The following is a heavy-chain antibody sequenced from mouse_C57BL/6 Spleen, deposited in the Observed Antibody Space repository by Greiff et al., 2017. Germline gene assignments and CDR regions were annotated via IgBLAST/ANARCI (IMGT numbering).Heavy chain of an antibody. Sequence: QVQLKESGAELVKPGASVKMSCKASGYTFTSYWITWVKQRPGQGLEWIGDIYPGSGSTNYNEKFKSKATLTVDTSSSTAYMQLSSLTSEDSAVYYCARWSTTVVAYWYFDVWGTGTTVTVSS. CDR3: ARWSTTVVAYWYFDV. J-gene: IGHJ1*03. CDR1: GYTFTSYW. D-gene: IGHD1-1*01. V-gene: IGHV1-55*01. CDR2: IYPGSGST.